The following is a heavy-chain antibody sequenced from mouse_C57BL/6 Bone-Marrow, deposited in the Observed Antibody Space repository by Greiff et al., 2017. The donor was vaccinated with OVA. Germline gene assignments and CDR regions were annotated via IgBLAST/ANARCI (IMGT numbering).Heavy chain of an antibody. Sequence: VQLKQSGAELVRPGASVKLSCTASGFNIKDYYMHWVKQRPEQGLEWIGRIDPEDGDTEYAPKFQGKATLTAATSSNTAYLQLSSLTSEDTAVYYCTPYDYDFAYWGQGTLVTVSA. CDR3: TPYDYDFAY. CDR2: IDPEDGDT. V-gene: IGHV14-1*01. D-gene: IGHD2-4*01. J-gene: IGHJ3*01. CDR1: GFNIKDYY.